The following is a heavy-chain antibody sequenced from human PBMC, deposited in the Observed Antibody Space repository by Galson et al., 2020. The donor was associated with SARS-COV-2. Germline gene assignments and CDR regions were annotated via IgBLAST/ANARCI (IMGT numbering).Heavy chain of an antibody. CDR2: ISGSGGST. CDR3: AKDGGNYDHCDC. CDR1: GFTFSSYA. D-gene: IGHD4-4*01. V-gene: IGHV3-23*01. J-gene: IGHJ4*02. Sequence: GGSLRLSCAASGFTFSSYAMSWVRQAPGKGLEWVSAISGSGGSTYYADSVMGRFTISRDNSKNTLYLQMNSLRAEDTAVYYCAKDGGNYDHCDCWCQGALGTVSS.